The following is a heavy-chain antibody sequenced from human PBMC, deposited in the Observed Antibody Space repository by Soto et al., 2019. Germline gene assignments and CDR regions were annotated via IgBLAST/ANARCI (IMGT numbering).Heavy chain of an antibody. V-gene: IGHV4-34*01. J-gene: IGHJ4*02. Sequence: QVQLQQWGAGLLKPSEPLSLTCAVYGGSFSGYYWCWIRQPHGKGLEWSGGSNDVGNTNYTPSLKSRVTMSVDPSTNQFSLRLSSVTAADKAVYYCARVLIAGVTTDWGQGTLVLVSS. CDR3: ARVLIAGVTTD. D-gene: IGHD5-18*01. CDR1: GGSFSGYY. CDR2: SNDVGNT.